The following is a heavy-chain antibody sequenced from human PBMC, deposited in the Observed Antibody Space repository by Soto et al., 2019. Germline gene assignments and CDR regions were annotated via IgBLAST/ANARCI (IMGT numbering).Heavy chain of an antibody. D-gene: IGHD2-2*01. Sequence: PGESLKISCKGSGYSFTSDWIGWVSQMPGKGLEWMGIIYPGDSDTRYSPSFQGQVTISADKSISTAYLQWSSLKASDTAMYYCARSSISTTHGEYYYGMDVWGQGTTVTVSS. CDR1: GYSFTSDW. V-gene: IGHV5-51*01. CDR2: IYPGDSDT. CDR3: ARSSISTTHGEYYYGMDV. J-gene: IGHJ6*02.